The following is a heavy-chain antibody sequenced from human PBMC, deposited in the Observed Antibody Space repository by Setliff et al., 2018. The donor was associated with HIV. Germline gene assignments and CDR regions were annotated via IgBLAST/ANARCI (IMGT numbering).Heavy chain of an antibody. CDR1: GGTFRRHE. CDR2: IVPILNTG. D-gene: IGHD3-22*01. V-gene: IGHV1-69*13. Sequence: SVQVSCKASGGTFRRHEISWVRQAPGQGLEWMGGIVPILNTGNYAPKFQGRVTITADESTTTAYMELSSLRSEDKAVYYCARIPNHSSGFDYWGQGTPVTVSS. CDR3: ARIPNHSSGFDY. J-gene: IGHJ4*02.